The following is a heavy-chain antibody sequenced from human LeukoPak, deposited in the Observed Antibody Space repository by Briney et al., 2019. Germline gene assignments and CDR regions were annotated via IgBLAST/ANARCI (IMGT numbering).Heavy chain of an antibody. CDR1: GYTFTYS. Sequence: ASVKVSCKGSGYTFTYSVCWVRQAPGQGLEWMGWINPTNGNTNYAQKLQGRVTMTTDTSTSTAYMELRSLRSDDTAVYYCARDGYFDYWGQGTLVTVSS. J-gene: IGHJ4*02. CDR2: INPTNGNT. CDR3: ARDGYFDY. V-gene: IGHV1-18*01.